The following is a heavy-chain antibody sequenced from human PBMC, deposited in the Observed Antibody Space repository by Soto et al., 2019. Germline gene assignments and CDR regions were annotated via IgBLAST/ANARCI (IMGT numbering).Heavy chain of an antibody. V-gene: IGHV1-45*02. Sequence: SVKVSCKASGYTFTYRYLHWVRQAPGQALEWMGWITPFNGNTNYAQKFQDRVTITRDRSISTAYMELSSLRSEDTAVYYCARASDSGILVPAAPYYYYLMDVWGKGTSVT. CDR3: ARASDSGILVPAAPYYYYLMDV. CDR1: GYTFTYRY. D-gene: IGHD2-2*01. CDR2: ITPFNGNT. J-gene: IGHJ6*03.